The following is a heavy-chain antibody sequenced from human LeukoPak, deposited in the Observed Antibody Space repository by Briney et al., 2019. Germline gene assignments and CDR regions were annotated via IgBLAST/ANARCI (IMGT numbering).Heavy chain of an antibody. V-gene: IGHV3-21*01. D-gene: IGHD2-15*01. Sequence: GGSLRLSCAPSGFAFSNSFMNWVRQAAGKGGEWLSSIDRTSRQIVQAGSVKGRFTIYRDNAKNALYLQMDSLGIDETAVYYCAKDRGEVATPATRGQDYWGQGTLVTVSS. J-gene: IGHJ4*02. CDR2: IDRTSRQI. CDR3: AKDRGEVATPATRGQDY. CDR1: GFAFSNSF.